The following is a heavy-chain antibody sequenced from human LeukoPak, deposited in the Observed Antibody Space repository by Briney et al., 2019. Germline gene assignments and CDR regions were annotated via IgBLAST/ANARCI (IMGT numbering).Heavy chain of an antibody. V-gene: IGHV3-9*01. CDR2: ISWNSGSI. D-gene: IGHD3-10*01. Sequence: GGSLRLSCAASGFTFDDYAMHWVRQAPGKGLEWVSGISWNSGSIGYADSVKGRFTISRDNAKNSLYLQMNSLRAEDTALYYCAKDKGSGSYYLDYWGQGTLVTVSS. CDR1: GFTFDDYA. CDR3: AKDKGSGSYYLDY. J-gene: IGHJ4*02.